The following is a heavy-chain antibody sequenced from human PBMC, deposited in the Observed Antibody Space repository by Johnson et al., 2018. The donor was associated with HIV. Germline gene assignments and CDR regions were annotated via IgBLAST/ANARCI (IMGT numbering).Heavy chain of an antibody. CDR3: AKNYGESEQDAFDI. Sequence: QVQLVESGGGVVQPGGSLRLSCAASGFTFSSYAMHWVRQAPGKGLEWVAFIRYDGSNKYYADSVKGRFTISRDNAKNTLYLQMNSLRAEDTALYYCAKNYGESEQDAFDIWGQGTMVTVSS. J-gene: IGHJ3*02. CDR1: GFTFSSYA. CDR2: IRYDGSNK. D-gene: IGHD3-10*01. V-gene: IGHV3-30*02.